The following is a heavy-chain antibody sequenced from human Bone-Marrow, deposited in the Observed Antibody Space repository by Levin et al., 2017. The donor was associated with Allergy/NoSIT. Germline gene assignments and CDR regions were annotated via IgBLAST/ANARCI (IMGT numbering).Heavy chain of an antibody. CDR2: ISGTSERT. Sequence: PGGSLRLSCAASGFTFSTFAMSWVRQAPGKGLEWVSAISGTSERTYYAASVKGRFTISRDNSKDTLFLQMNNLRAEDTAVYYCAKDHFPLTVFGVVRDFDYWGQGTLVTVSS. V-gene: IGHV3-23*01. CDR1: GFTFSTFA. CDR3: AKDHFPLTVFGVVRDFDY. D-gene: IGHD3-3*01. J-gene: IGHJ4*02.